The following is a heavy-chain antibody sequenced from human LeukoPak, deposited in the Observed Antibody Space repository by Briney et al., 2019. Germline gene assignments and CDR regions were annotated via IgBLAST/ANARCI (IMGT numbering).Heavy chain of an antibody. CDR1: GGSFSGYY. V-gene: IGHV4-34*01. CDR2: INHSGST. D-gene: IGHD2-2*01. Sequence: PSETLSLTCAVYGGSFSGYYWSWLRQPPGKGLEWIGEINHSGSTNYNPSLKSRVTISVDTSKNQFSLKLSSATAADTAVYYCARGGGIVVVPAAIRPYRYNWFDPWGQGTLVTVSS. J-gene: IGHJ5*02. CDR3: ARGGGIVVVPAAIRPYRYNWFDP.